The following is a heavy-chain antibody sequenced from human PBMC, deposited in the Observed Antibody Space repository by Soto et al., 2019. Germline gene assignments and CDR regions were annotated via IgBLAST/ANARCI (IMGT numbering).Heavy chain of an antibody. J-gene: IGHJ4*01. D-gene: IGHD2-2*01. CDR2: IFHSGNA. CDR1: GGSIGNVY. Sequence: SETLSLTCTVSGGSIGNVYWSWIRQPPGKGLEWIGFIFHSGNAKYNPSLKSRVTISVDTSKNQFSLSLDSVTAADTAVYFCARAHAPTLPFDYWGQGTLVTVSS. V-gene: IGHV4-59*01. CDR3: ARAHAPTLPFDY.